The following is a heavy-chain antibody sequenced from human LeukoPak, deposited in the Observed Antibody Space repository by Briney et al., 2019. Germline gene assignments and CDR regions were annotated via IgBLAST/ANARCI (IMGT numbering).Heavy chain of an antibody. Sequence: GGSLRLSCAASGFTVSSNYMSWVRQAPGKGLEWVSVIYSGGSTYYADSVKGRFTISRDNSKNTLYFQMNSLRAEDTAVYYCARTEERGYYFDFWGQGTLVTVSS. CDR1: GFTVSSNY. D-gene: IGHD3-16*01. CDR3: ARTEERGYYFDF. CDR2: IYSGGST. V-gene: IGHV3-53*01. J-gene: IGHJ4*02.